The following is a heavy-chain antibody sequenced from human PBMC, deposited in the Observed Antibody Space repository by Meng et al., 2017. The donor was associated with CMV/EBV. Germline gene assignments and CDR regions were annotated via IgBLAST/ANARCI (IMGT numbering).Heavy chain of an antibody. CDR3: AIGLGYCSGGSCYSLSWFDP. Sequence: QVQLVQSGPEVKKPGASVKVSCKASGYTFTGYYMHWVRQAPGKGLEWMGWINPNSGGTNYAQKFQGWVTMTRDTSISTAYMELSRLRSDDTAVYYCAIGLGYCSGGSCYSLSWFDPWGQGTLVTVSS. D-gene: IGHD2-15*01. J-gene: IGHJ5*02. V-gene: IGHV1-2*04. CDR2: INPNSGGT. CDR1: GYTFTGYY.